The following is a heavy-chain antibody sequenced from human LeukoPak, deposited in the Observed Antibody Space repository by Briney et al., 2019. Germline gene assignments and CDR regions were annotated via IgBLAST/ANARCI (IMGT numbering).Heavy chain of an antibody. J-gene: IGHJ6*03. Sequence: PGGSLRLSCAASGFTFSSYGMHWVRQAPGKGLEWVAVIWYDGSNKYYADSVKGRFTISRDNSKNTLYLQMNSLRAEDTAVYYCAREGNWVRDIVVVPAAPKELDYYYYMDVWGKGTTVTVSS. V-gene: IGHV3-33*08. CDR2: IWYDGSNK. CDR1: GFTFSSYG. D-gene: IGHD2-2*01. CDR3: AREGNWVRDIVVVPAAPKELDYYYYMDV.